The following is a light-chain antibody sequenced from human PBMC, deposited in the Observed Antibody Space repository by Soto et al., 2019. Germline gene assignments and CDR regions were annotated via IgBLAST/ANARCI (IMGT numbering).Light chain of an antibody. CDR2: GVH. V-gene: IGLV2-14*01. CDR3: GSFTTSRIWV. CDR1: SRDFGDDKY. J-gene: IGLJ3*02. Sequence: QSVLTQPASVSGSPGQSITVSCTGSSRDFGDDKYVSWYQQQPGKGPNLLIYGVHSRPSGISNRFSGSKSGNTASLTISGLQVEDEAEYFCGSFTTSRIWVFGGGTKLTVL.